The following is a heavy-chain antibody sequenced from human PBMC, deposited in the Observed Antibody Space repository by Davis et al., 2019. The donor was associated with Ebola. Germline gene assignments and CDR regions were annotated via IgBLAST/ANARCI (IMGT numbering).Heavy chain of an antibody. CDR1: GFTFSNDW. CDR3: TRDFSTTGSGYFSGMDV. D-gene: IGHD4-17*01. J-gene: IGHJ6*02. CDR2: INSDGSVT. Sequence: GESLKISCAASGFTFSNDWMHWVRQAPGEGLVWVARINSDGSVTSYADSVKGRFPISRDNAKNSLYLQVNSLRAEDTALYYCTRDFSTTGSGYFSGMDVWGQGTTVTVSS. V-gene: IGHV3-74*01.